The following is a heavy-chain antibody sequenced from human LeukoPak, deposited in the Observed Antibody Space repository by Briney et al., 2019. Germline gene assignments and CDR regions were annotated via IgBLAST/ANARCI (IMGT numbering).Heavy chain of an antibody. CDR1: GGSISSSSYY. V-gene: IGHV4-39*01. D-gene: IGHD3-22*01. Sequence: SGTLSLTCAVSGGSISSSSYYWGWIRQPPGKGLEWIGSIYYSGSTYYNPSLKSRVTISVDTSKNQFSLKLSSVTAADTAVYYCARLGLYYYNSSGYLNDFDYWGQGTLVTVSS. CDR3: ARLGLYYYNSSGYLNDFDY. CDR2: IYYSGST. J-gene: IGHJ4*02.